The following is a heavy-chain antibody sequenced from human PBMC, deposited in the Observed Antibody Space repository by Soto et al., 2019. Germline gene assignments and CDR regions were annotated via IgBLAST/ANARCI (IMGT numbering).Heavy chain of an antibody. CDR1: GYTFTTYG. V-gene: IGHV1-18*01. Sequence: ASVKVYCKASGYTFTTYGISWVRQAHGQGLEWMGWISAYNGNTNYAQKVQGRVTMITDTSTSTAYMELRSLRSDDTAVYYCAKDQLHIEAVTFTRYAMAESGQGTTVHVSS. CDR2: ISAYNGNT. CDR3: AKDQLHIEAVTFTRYAMAE. J-gene: IGHJ6*02. D-gene: IGHD2-21*02.